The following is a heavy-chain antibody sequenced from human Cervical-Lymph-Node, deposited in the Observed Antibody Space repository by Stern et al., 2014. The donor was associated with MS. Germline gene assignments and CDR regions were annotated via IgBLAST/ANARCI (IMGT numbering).Heavy chain of an antibody. V-gene: IGHV2-5*02. CDR2: IYWDDYK. J-gene: IGHJ1*01. Sequence: QVPLKESGPTLVKPAQTLTLACTFSGFSLSTRGMGVGRLRQPPGKALEWLVIIYWDDYKRYSPSLKSRLTITKDTSKNQVVLTMTNMDPVDTATYYCAHTPYSSGWSAEYFQHWGQGTLVTVSS. CDR1: GFSLSTRGMG. CDR3: AHTPYSSGWSAEYFQH. D-gene: IGHD6-19*01.